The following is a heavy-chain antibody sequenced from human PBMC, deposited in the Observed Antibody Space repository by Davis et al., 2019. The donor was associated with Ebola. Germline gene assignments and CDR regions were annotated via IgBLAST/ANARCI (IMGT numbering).Heavy chain of an antibody. V-gene: IGHV3-23*01. D-gene: IGHD1-26*01. Sequence: GESLKISCAASGFTFSSYAMSWVRQAPGKGLEWVSAISGSGGSTYYADSVKGRFTISRDNAKNSMYLQMNSLRDEDTAVYFCASGLVGGQGGFDFWGQGNLVTVSS. J-gene: IGHJ4*02. CDR1: GFTFSSYA. CDR2: ISGSGGST. CDR3: ASGLVGGQGGFDF.